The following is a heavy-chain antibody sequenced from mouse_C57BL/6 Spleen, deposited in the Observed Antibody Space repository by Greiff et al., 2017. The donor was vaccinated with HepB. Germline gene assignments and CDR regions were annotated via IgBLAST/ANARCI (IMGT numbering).Heavy chain of an antibody. CDR1: GYTFTSYW. CDR2: IDPSDSYT. Sequence: QVQLQQPGAELVKPGASVKLSCKASGYTFTSYWMQWVKQRPGQGLEWIGEIDPSDSYTNYNQKFKGKATLTVDTSSSTAYMQLSSLTSEDSAVYYCVGNYGSSYVGFAYWGQGTLVTVSA. CDR3: VGNYGSSYVGFAY. J-gene: IGHJ3*01. D-gene: IGHD1-1*01. V-gene: IGHV1-50*01.